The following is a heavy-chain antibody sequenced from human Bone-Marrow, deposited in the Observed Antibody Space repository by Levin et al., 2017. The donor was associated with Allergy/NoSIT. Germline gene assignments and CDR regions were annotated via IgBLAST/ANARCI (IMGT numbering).Heavy chain of an antibody. V-gene: IGHV3-30*18. CDR1: GFSLSDFG. CDR3: AKDLGLRRFDWLFYFDH. Sequence: GGSLRLSCAASGFSLSDFGMHWVRQAPGKGLEWVAVISSDGRNTYYADSVKGRFTISRDTSKNTVFLQMSTLREDDTAVYYCAKDLGLRRFDWLFYFDHWGQGILLTVSS. D-gene: IGHD3-9*01. J-gene: IGHJ4*02. CDR2: ISSDGRNT.